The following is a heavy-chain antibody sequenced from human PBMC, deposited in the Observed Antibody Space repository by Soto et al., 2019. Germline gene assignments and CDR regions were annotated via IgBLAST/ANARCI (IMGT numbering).Heavy chain of an antibody. CDR1: GDSVSSNSAA. CDR3: ARGKVWFGELIPYYYYYYYMAV. J-gene: IGHJ6*03. V-gene: IGHV6-1*01. D-gene: IGHD3-10*01. Sequence: SQTLSLTCAISGDSVSSNSAAWNWIRQSPSRGLEWLGRTYYRSKWYNDYAVSVKSRITINPDTSKNQFSLQLNSVTPEDTAVYYCARGKVWFGELIPYYYYYYYMAVWGKGTTVTVSS. CDR2: TYYRSKWYN.